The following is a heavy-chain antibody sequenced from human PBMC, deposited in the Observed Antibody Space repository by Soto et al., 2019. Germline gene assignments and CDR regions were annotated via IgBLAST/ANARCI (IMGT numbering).Heavy chain of an antibody. V-gene: IGHV1-69*13. Sequence: SVKVSCKASGGTFSSYAISWVRQAPGQGLEWMGGIIPIFGTANYAQKFQGRVTITADESTSTAYMELSSLRSEDTAVYYCARVVVEWLSTDLTNPFDYWGQGTLVTVSS. CDR2: IIPIFGTA. D-gene: IGHD3-3*01. J-gene: IGHJ4*02. CDR3: ARVVVEWLSTDLTNPFDY. CDR1: GGTFSSYA.